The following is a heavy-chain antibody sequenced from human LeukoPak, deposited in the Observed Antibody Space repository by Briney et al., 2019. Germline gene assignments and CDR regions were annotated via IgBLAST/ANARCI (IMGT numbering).Heavy chain of an antibody. V-gene: IGHV3-7*01. Sequence: PGGSLRLSCATSGFIFSKASMSWVRQAPGKGLEWVANIKQDGSEKYYVDSVKGRFTISRDNAKNSLYLQMNSLRAEDTAVYYCARSGIQLWSHFDYWGQGTLVTVSS. CDR1: GFIFSKAS. J-gene: IGHJ4*02. D-gene: IGHD5-18*01. CDR2: IKQDGSEK. CDR3: ARSGIQLWSHFDY.